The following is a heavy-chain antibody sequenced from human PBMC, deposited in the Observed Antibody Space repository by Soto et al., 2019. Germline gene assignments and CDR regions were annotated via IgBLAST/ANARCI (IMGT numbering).Heavy chain of an antibody. CDR1: GFTFNNYA. J-gene: IGHJ4*01. CDR2: ISYIDGHT. D-gene: IGHD3-16*01. V-gene: IGHV3-23*01. Sequence: EVQLLESGGDLVHPGGSLTLSCVASGFTFNNYAMSWVRQAPGKGPEWVSAISYIDGHTFYAGSVRGRFTVSRDDSKNTLYLQMNSLRVEDSAIYYCATSLIKFGGVAGQTPLFDFCGHGTLVSVSS. CDR3: ATSLIKFGGVAGQTPLFDF.